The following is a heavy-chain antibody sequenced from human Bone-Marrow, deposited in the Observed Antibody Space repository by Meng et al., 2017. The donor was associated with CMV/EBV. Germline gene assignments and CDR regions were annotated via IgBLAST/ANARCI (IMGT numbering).Heavy chain of an antibody. CDR3: AKSGVAILNY. Sequence: GESLKISCAASGFTFSSYGMHWVRQAPGKGLEWVAFIRYDGSNKYYADFVKGRFTISRDNSKNTLYLQMNSLRAEDTAVYYCAKSGVAILNYWGQGTLVTVSS. J-gene: IGHJ4*02. D-gene: IGHD2-21*01. V-gene: IGHV3-30*02. CDR1: GFTFSSYG. CDR2: IRYDGSNK.